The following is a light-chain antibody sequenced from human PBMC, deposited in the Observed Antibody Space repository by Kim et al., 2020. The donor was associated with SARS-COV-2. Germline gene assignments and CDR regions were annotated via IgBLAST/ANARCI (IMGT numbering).Light chain of an antibody. CDR2: DST. Sequence: HRVPISVSGNNSNLGAGYDVHWYQPFPGTAPKLLIFDSTDRPSEVPDRFSGSKFGTSASLAITGLQPEDEGHYYCQSFDSSLTALVFGEGTQLTVL. CDR3: QSFDSSLTALV. V-gene: IGLV1-40*01. CDR1: NSNLGAGYD. J-gene: IGLJ3*02.